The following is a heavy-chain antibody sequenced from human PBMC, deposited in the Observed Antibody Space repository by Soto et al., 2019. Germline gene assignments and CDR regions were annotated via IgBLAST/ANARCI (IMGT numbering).Heavy chain of an antibody. CDR2: IYYSGST. Sequence: SETLSLTCTVSGGSISSYYWSWIRQPPGKGLEWIGYIYYSGSTNYNPSLKSRVTISVDTSKNQFSLKLSSVTAADTAVYYCARQMSYCSGGSCYPTYYFDYWGQGTLVTVSS. CDR3: ARQMSYCSGGSCYPTYYFDY. J-gene: IGHJ4*02. CDR1: GGSISSYY. V-gene: IGHV4-59*08. D-gene: IGHD2-15*01.